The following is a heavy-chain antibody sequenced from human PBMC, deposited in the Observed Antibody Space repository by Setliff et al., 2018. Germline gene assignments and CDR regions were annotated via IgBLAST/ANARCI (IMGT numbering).Heavy chain of an antibody. J-gene: IGHJ4*02. CDR3: ARGRNIAARLLDS. D-gene: IGHD6-6*01. Sequence: KPSETLSLTCAAYGGTFSDYYWTWIRQPPRKGLEWIGEINHRGSTNYNPSLKSRATISIDTSKDQFSLKLISMSAADTAVYFCARGRNIAARLLDSWGQGALVTVSS. CDR2: INHRGST. V-gene: IGHV4-34*01. CDR1: GGTFSDYY.